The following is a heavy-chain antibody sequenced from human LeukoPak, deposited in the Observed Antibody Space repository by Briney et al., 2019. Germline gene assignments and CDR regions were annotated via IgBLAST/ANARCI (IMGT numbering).Heavy chain of an antibody. V-gene: IGHV1-46*01. CDR3: AREGKDIVVVPAAMRYYYYMDV. J-gene: IGHJ6*03. CDR2: INPSGGST. Sequence: GASVKVSCKASGYTFTSYYMHWVRQAPGQGLEWMGIINPSGGSTSYAQKFQGRVTMTRDMSTSTVYMELSSLRSEDTAVYYCAREGKDIVVVPAAMRYYYYMDVWGKGTTVTISS. CDR1: GYTFTSYY. D-gene: IGHD2-2*01.